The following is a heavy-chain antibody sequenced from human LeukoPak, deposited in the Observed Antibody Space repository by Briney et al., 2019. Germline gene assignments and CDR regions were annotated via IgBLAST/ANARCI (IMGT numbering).Heavy chain of an antibody. CDR3: AKRGVVIRVILVGFHKEAYYFDS. CDR2: LSGSGGGT. J-gene: IGHJ4*02. Sequence: GGSLRLSCAVSGITLSNYGMSRVRPAPGKGLEWVAGLSGSGGGTNYADSVKGRFTISRDNAKNTLYLQMNSLRAEDAAVYFCAKRGVVIRVILVGFHKEAYYFDSWGQGALVTVSS. CDR1: GITLSNYG. V-gene: IGHV3-23*01. D-gene: IGHD3-10*01.